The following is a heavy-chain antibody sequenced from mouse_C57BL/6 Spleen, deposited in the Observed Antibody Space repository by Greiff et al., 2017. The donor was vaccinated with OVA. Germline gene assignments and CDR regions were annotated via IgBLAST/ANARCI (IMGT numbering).Heavy chain of an antibody. CDR1: GYAFSSSW. CDR3: AREGGLAY. Sequence: QVQLQQSGPELVKPGASVKISCKASGYAFSSSWMNWVKQRPGKGLEWIGRIYPGDGDTNYNGKFKGKATLTADKSSSTAYMQLSSLTSEDSAVYFCAREGGLAYWGQGTLVTVSA. CDR2: IYPGDGDT. J-gene: IGHJ3*01. V-gene: IGHV1-82*01.